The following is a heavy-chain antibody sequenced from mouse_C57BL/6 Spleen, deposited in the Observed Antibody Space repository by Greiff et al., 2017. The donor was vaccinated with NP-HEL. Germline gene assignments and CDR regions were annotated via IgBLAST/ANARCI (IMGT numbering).Heavy chain of an antibody. CDR1: GYTFTGYW. CDR2: ILPGRGST. Sequence: QVQLQQSGAELMKPGASVKLSCKATGYTFTGYWIEWVKQRPGHGLEWIGEILPGRGSTNYNEKFKGKATFTADTSSNTAYMQRSSLTTEDSAIYYCARSRDGYFDYWGQGTTLTVSS. V-gene: IGHV1-9*01. D-gene: IGHD2-3*01. J-gene: IGHJ2*01. CDR3: ARSRDGYFDY.